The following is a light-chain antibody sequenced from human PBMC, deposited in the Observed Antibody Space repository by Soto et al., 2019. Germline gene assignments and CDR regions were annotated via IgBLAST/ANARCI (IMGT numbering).Light chain of an antibody. J-gene: IGKJ3*01. CDR3: QQYDSYPFS. CDR1: QSISSW. CDR2: KAS. Sequence: DIQMPQSPSTLSASVGDRVTITCRVSQSISSWLAWYQQKPGKAPKLLIYKASSLESGVPSRFSGSGSGTEFTLTISSLQPDDVATYYCQQYDSYPFSFGPGTKVDIK. V-gene: IGKV1-5*03.